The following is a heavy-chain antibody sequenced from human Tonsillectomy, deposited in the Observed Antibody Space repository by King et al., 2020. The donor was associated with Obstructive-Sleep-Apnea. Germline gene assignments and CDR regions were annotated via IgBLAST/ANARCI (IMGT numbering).Heavy chain of an antibody. CDR1: GDSISSGGYY. J-gene: IGHJ4*02. CDR3: ARDFTSMGSFDY. D-gene: IGHD1-26*01. CDR2: IYYSGST. Sequence: VQLQESGPGLVKPSQTLSLTCTVSGDSISSGGYYWSWIRQHPGMGLEWFGYIYYSGSTYYNPSLKSRVTISVDTSKNQFSLRLSSVTAADTAVDFCARDFTSMGSFDYWGLGTLVTVSS. V-gene: IGHV4-31*03.